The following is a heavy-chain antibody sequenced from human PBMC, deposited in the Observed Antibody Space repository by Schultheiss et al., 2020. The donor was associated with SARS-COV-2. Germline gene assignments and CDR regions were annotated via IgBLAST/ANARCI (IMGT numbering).Heavy chain of an antibody. J-gene: IGHJ6*02. V-gene: IGHV3-30*04. D-gene: IGHD2-2*01. CDR1: GFTFSSYA. CDR2: ISYDGSNK. CDR3: ARDGGIVPAAQYYYYYGMDV. Sequence: GGSLRLSCAASGFTFSSYAMHWVRQAPGKGLEWVAVISYDGSNKYYADSVKSRFTISIDNAKNSLYLQMNSLRAEDTAVYYCARDGGIVPAAQYYYYYGMDVWGQGTTVTVAS.